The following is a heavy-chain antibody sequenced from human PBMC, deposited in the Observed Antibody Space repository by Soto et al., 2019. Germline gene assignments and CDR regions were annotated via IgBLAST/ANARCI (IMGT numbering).Heavy chain of an antibody. Sequence: ASVKVSCKVSGYTLTELSMHWVRQAPGKGREWMGGFDPEDGETIYAQKFKGRVTMTEDTSTDTAYLELSSLRSEDTAVYYCATGGYCSGGSCTSNWFDPWRQGTLVTVSS. V-gene: IGHV1-24*01. CDR1: GYTLTELS. CDR3: ATGGYCSGGSCTSNWFDP. CDR2: FDPEDGET. J-gene: IGHJ5*02. D-gene: IGHD2-15*01.